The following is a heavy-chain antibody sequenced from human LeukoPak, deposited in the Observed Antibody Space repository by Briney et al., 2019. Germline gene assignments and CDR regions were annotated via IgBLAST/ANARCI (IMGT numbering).Heavy chain of an antibody. Sequence: AGTSLRLSCVTSGINFGASIMHWIRQAPGKGLEWVAGLSFDESSYYGGSVEGRFIISGDNSKRTLYLQMNSLKVEDTALYYCAREGHSSGFAPAFDTWGQGTMVTVSS. CDR3: AREGHSSGFAPAFDT. CDR1: GINFGASI. J-gene: IGHJ3*02. D-gene: IGHD6-19*01. V-gene: IGHV3-30*04. CDR2: LSFDESS.